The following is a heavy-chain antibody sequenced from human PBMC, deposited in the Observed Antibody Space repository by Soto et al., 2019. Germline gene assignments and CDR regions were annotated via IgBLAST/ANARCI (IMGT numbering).Heavy chain of an antibody. J-gene: IGHJ4*02. CDR3: ANGRSKGLELPELGY. V-gene: IGHV3-30*18. CDR1: AFTFSSYG. CDR2: ISDDGIHK. D-gene: IGHD1-7*01. Sequence: HPGGSLRLSCAATAFTFSSYGMHWVRQAPGEGLEWVAGISDDGIHKFYADSVKGRFTISRDNSRNTLYLQASSLRAEDTAVYYCANGRSKGLELPELGYWGQGTLVTVSS.